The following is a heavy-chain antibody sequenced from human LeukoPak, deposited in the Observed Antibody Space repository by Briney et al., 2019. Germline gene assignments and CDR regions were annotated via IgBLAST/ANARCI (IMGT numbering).Heavy chain of an antibody. D-gene: IGHD3-22*01. CDR1: GFTFSNYA. CDR3: ARDPYHYYDSSGYYDY. CDR2: ISYDVSNK. J-gene: IGHJ4*02. Sequence: PGGSLRLSCAASGFTFSNYAMHWVRQAPGRGLEWVAVISYDVSNKYYADSVTGRFTISRDNSKNTLYLQMNSLRAEDTAVYYCARDPYHYYDSSGYYDYWGQGTLVTVSS. V-gene: IGHV3-30-3*01.